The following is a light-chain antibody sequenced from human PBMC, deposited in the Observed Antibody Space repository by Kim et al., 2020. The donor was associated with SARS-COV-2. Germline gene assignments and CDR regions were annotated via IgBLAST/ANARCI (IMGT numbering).Light chain of an antibody. Sequence: ALVGDVVASNCLARQDINNYLNWYAQKPRKPPKHPIYDAYTFDTGVPSMLSGSGSGTAFTYIIRTLHREDTATYYCQQYHQHKVSFGRGTRLEIK. CDR1: QDINNY. J-gene: IGKJ5*01. V-gene: IGKV1-33*01. CDR3: QQYHQHKVS. CDR2: DAY.